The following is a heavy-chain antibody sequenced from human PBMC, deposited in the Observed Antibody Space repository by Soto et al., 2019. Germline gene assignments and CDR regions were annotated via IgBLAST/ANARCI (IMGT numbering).Heavy chain of an antibody. CDR3: ARSGSGNYFSAFDI. Sequence: GGSLRLSCAASGFTFSSYSMNWVRQAPGKGLEWVSYISISSSTIYYADSVKGRFTISRDNAKNSLHLQMNSLRAEDTAVYYCARSGSGNYFSAFDIWGQGTMVTVSS. J-gene: IGHJ3*02. CDR1: GFTFSSYS. CDR2: ISISSSTI. D-gene: IGHD3-10*01. V-gene: IGHV3-48*01.